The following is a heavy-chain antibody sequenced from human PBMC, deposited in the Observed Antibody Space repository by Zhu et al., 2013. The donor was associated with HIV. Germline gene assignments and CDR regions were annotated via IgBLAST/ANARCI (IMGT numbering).Heavy chain of an antibody. J-gene: IGHJ6*03. CDR1: GGIFSTYA. V-gene: IGHV1-69*01. Sequence: QVKLVQSGAEVMKPGSPVKVSCKSSGGIFSTYAISWVRQAPGQGLEWMGAIIPISGPPKYAQKFQGRVTITADESTSTAYMELSSLRSEDTAVYYCASLGSYGTGYMDVWGKGTTVTVSS. CDR3: ASLGSYGTGYMDV. D-gene: IGHD3-10*01. CDR2: IIPISGPP.